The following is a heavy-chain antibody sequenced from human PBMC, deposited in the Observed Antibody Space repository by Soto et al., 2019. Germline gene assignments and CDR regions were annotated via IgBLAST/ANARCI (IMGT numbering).Heavy chain of an antibody. D-gene: IGHD5-12*01. CDR2: INPNSGGT. CDR3: AREGYSGYDAIDY. J-gene: IGHJ4*02. CDR1: LYTFAGYY. V-gene: IGHV1-2*02. Sequence: ASVEVSCQDSLYTFAGYYMQWVRQAPGQGLEWMGWINPNSGGTNYAQKFQGRVTMTRDTSISTAYMELSRLRSDDTAVYYCAREGYSGYDAIDYWGQGTLVTVSS.